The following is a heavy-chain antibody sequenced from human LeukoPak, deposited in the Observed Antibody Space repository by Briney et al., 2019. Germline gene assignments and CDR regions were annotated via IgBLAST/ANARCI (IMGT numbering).Heavy chain of an antibody. J-gene: IGHJ4*02. Sequence: PGGSLRLSCAASGFTFSSYSMNWVRQAPGKGLEWVSYISSSSTIYYADSVKGRFTISRDNAKNSLYLQMNSLRDEDTAVYYCARADTYIVGARHFDYWGQGTLVTVSS. D-gene: IGHD1-26*01. CDR1: GFTFSSYS. V-gene: IGHV3-48*02. CDR2: ISSSSTI. CDR3: ARADTYIVGARHFDY.